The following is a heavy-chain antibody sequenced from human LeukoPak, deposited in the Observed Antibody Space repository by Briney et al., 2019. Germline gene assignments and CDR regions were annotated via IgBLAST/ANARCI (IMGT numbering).Heavy chain of an antibody. J-gene: IGHJ4*02. CDR3: ARMTTGHDY. CDR1: GTSFSSYY. CDR2: VNHSGYT. V-gene: IGHV4-34*04. Sequence: KPSETLSLTCGVSGTSFSSYYWSWIRQTPGKGLEWIGEVNHSGYTNMNPSLKSRATISVDASKNQFSLRMNTVTAADTAVYFCARMTTGHDYWGQGTLVTVSS. D-gene: IGHD4-17*01.